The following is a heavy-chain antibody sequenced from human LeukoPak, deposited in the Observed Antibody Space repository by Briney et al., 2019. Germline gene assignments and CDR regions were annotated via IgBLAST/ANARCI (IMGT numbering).Heavy chain of an antibody. CDR1: GGSVSGYY. J-gene: IGHJ6*03. D-gene: IGHD1-14*01. Sequence: SETLSLTCTVSGGSVSGYYWSWIRQSPGKGLEWIGYIFYTGTTLYSPSLRGRVTISVDTSKNQFSLKLSSVTAADTAVYYCARVGGMDYYYYMDVWGKGTTVTVSS. V-gene: IGHV4-59*02. CDR3: ARVGGMDYYYYMDV. CDR2: IFYTGTT.